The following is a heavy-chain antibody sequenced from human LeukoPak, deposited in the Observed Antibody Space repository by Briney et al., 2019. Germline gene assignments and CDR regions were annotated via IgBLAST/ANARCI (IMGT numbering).Heavy chain of an antibody. J-gene: IGHJ4*02. D-gene: IGHD3-22*01. Sequence: PSQTLSLTCTVSGGSISSSSYYWGWIRQPPGKGLEWIGSIYYSGSTYYNPSLKSRVTISVDTSKNQFSLKLSSVTAADTAVYYCARQSGYSKMDREWNPSHFDYWGQGTLVTVSS. CDR3: ARQSGYSKMDREWNPSHFDY. V-gene: IGHV4-39*01. CDR1: GGSISSSSYY. CDR2: IYYSGST.